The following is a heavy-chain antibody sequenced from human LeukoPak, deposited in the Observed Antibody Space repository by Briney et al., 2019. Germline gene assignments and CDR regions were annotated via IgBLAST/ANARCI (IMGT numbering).Heavy chain of an antibody. CDR2: IYYSGST. CDR3: ARASVLLWFGESLDAFDI. J-gene: IGHJ3*02. CDR1: GGSISSYY. Sequence: SETLSLTCTVSGGSISSYYWSWIRQPPGKGLEWIGYIYYSGSTNYNPSLKSRVTISVDTSKNQFSLKLSSVTAADTAVYYCARASVLLWFGESLDAFDIWGQGTMVTVSS. V-gene: IGHV4-59*01. D-gene: IGHD3-10*01.